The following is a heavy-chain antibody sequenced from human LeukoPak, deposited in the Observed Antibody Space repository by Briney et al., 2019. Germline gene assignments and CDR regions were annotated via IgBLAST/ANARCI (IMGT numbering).Heavy chain of an antibody. D-gene: IGHD3/OR15-3a*01. J-gene: IGHJ4*02. CDR3: ARRSTDYYFDY. V-gene: IGHV4-59*08. Sequence: SETLSLTCTVSGGSISSYYWSWIRQPPGKGLEWIGYIYYSGSTNYNPSLKSRVTIPVDTSKNQFSLKLSSVTAADTAVYYCARRSTDYYFDYWGQGTLVTVSS. CDR2: IYYSGST. CDR1: GGSISSYY.